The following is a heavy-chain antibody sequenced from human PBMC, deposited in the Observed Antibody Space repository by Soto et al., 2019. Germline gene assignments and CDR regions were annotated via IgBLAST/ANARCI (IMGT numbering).Heavy chain of an antibody. J-gene: IGHJ3*02. Sequence: EVQLVESGGGLEQPGGSLRLSCAASGFTLSSSEMNWVRQAPGKGLEWVSYVGSSGNTKYYADSVKGRFTISRDNAKNSLYLQMNSLRAEDTAVYYCARGPEYSFKPGVFDIWGQGTMVTVSS. V-gene: IGHV3-48*03. D-gene: IGHD2-15*01. CDR3: ARGPEYSFKPGVFDI. CDR2: VGSSGNTK. CDR1: GFTLSSSE.